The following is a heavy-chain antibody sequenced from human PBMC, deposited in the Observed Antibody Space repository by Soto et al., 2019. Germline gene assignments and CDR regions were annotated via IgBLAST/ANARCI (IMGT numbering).Heavy chain of an antibody. V-gene: IGHV4-34*01. J-gene: IGHJ4*02. CDR1: GGSFSGYY. Sequence: SSETLSLTCAVYGGSFSGYYWTWIRQPPGKGLEWIAEINHSGSTNYNLSLKSRVTISVDTSKNQFSLKLSSLTAADTAVYYCARRRAPIAATGTIDYWGQGTLVTVSS. CDR3: ARRRAPIAATGTIDY. D-gene: IGHD6-13*01. CDR2: INHSGST.